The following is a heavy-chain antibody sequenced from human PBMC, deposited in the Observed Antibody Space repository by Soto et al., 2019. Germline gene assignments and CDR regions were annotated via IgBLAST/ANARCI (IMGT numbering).Heavy chain of an antibody. Sequence: PGGSLRLSCAASGFSFSTYSMSWVRQAPGKGLEWVSSISSGGDYLYYADSLKGRFTISRDNAENSLHLQMNNLRVDDTAVYYCARDGSPKSGFLWGQGTLVTVSS. D-gene: IGHD2-15*01. CDR1: GFSFSTYS. CDR3: ARDGSPKSGFL. CDR2: ISSGGDYL. V-gene: IGHV3-21*01. J-gene: IGHJ4*02.